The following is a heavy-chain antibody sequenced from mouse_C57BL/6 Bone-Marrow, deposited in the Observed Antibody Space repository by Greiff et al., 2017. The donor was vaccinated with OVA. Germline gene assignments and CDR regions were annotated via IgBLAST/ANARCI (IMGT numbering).Heavy chain of an antibody. CDR2: ISYDGSN. CDR1: GYSITSGYY. J-gene: IGHJ2*01. V-gene: IGHV3-6*01. Sequence: EVKLVESGPGLVKPSQSLSLTCSVTGYSITSGYYWNWIRQFPGNKLEWMGYISYDGSNNYNPSLKNRISITRDTSKNQFFLKLNSVTTEDTATYYCAREKDYYGSFDYWGQGTTLTVSS. CDR3: AREKDYYGSFDY. D-gene: IGHD1-1*01.